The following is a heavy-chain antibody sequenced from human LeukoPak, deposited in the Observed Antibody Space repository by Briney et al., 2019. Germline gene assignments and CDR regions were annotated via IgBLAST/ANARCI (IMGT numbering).Heavy chain of an antibody. Sequence: SVKVSCKASGGTFSSYAISWVRQAPGQGLEWMGGIIPIFGTANYAQKFQGRVTITADESTSTAYMELSSLRSEDTAVYYCARATYYDFWSGYAFDYWGQGTLVTVSS. V-gene: IGHV1-69*13. CDR2: IIPIFGTA. CDR1: GGTFSSYA. D-gene: IGHD3-3*01. J-gene: IGHJ4*02. CDR3: ARATYYDFWSGYAFDY.